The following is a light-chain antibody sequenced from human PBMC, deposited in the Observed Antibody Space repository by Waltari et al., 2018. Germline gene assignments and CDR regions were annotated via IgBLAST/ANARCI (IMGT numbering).Light chain of an antibody. J-gene: IGKJ2*01. V-gene: IGKV3-20*01. CDR1: QRLSKNY. CDR2: GAS. Sequence: VLTQSPVILSLSPGESATLSCRASQRLSKNYLAWYRQKPGRAPTLLIFGASSRATGIPDRFSGRGSGTDFSFTNNRLEPEDFAVYYCQQYGSSVMYTFGQGTKLEIK. CDR3: QQYGSSVMYT.